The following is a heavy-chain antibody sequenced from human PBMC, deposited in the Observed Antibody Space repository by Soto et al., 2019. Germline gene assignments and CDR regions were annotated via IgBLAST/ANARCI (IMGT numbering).Heavy chain of an antibody. Sequence: VGSLRLSCAASGFTFRSYSMNWVRQAPGKVLEWVSYISSSNRTINYADSVKGRFIISRDNAKNSLYLQMHSLRDEDTAVYYCAREGWPLLQTGMDVWGQGTTVTVSS. V-gene: IGHV3-48*02. CDR3: AREGWPLLQTGMDV. CDR2: ISSSNRTI. CDR1: GFTFRSYS. D-gene: IGHD2-15*01. J-gene: IGHJ6*02.